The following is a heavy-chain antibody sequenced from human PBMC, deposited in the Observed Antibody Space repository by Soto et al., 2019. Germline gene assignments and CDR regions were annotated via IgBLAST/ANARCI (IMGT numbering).Heavy chain of an antibody. CDR2: IHYSGST. CDR1: AGSIRNSY. J-gene: IGHJ5*01. Sequence: SETLSLTCTVSAGSIRNSYWSWVRQPPGKGLEWIGYIHYSGSTYYNPSFESRVAISLDTSKSQFSLTVTSVTAADTAVYFCARGRYCLTGRCFPNWFDSWGQGTLVTVSS. V-gene: IGHV4-59*08. D-gene: IGHD2-15*01. CDR3: ARGRYCLTGRCFPNWFDS.